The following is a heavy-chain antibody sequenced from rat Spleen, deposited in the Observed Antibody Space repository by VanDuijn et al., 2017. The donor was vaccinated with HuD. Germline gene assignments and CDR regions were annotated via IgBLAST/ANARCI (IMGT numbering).Heavy chain of an antibody. J-gene: IGHJ2*01. CDR3: ARHDYGSYGRFDY. V-gene: IGHV5-29*01. D-gene: IGHD1-3*01. Sequence: EVQLVESGGDLVQPGRSLKLTCAASGFTFSHYGMAWVRQAPTKGLEWVASISYDGTATYYRDSVKGRFTISRDNAKSTLYLQMDSLRSEDTATYYCARHDYGSYGRFDYWGQGVMVTVSS. CDR2: ISYDGTAT. CDR1: GFTFSHYG.